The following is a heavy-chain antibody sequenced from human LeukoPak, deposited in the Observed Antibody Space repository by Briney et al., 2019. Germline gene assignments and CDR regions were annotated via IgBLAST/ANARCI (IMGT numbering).Heavy chain of an antibody. CDR1: GFTFNSYS. CDR3: AKVQSDIVGAVFFAFDV. CDR2: ILGSGTEM. D-gene: IGHD1-26*01. J-gene: IGHJ3*01. V-gene: IGHV3-21*06. Sequence: PGGSLRLSCRVSGFTFNSYSMNWVRQAPGKGLEWVASILGSGTEMFYADSLKGRFTISRDNSENSLFLQMNSLRVEDTAVYYCAKVQSDIVGAVFFAFDVWGQGTLVTVPS.